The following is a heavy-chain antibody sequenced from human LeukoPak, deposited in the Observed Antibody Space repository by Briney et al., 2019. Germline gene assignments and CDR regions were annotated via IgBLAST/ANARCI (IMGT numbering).Heavy chain of an antibody. Sequence: ASVKVSCKVSGYTLTELSMHWVRQAPGKGLEWMGGFDPEDGETIYAQKFQGRVTMTEDTSTDTAYMELSSPRSEDTAVYYCATDSLVGATTNYYYYGMDVWGQGTTVTVSS. CDR3: ATDSLVGATTNYYYYGMDV. CDR1: GYTLTELS. D-gene: IGHD1-26*01. V-gene: IGHV1-24*01. CDR2: FDPEDGET. J-gene: IGHJ6*02.